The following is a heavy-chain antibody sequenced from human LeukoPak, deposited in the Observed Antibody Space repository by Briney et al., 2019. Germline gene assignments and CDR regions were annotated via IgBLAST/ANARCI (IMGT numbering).Heavy chain of an antibody. Sequence: SGGSLRLSRAASGFTFSSYWMSWVRQAPGKGLEWVANIKQDGSEKYYVDSVKGRFTISRDNAKDSLYLQMNSLRAEDTAVYYCARDSKIQLCDYWGQGTLVTVSS. CDR1: GFTFSSYW. CDR2: IKQDGSEK. V-gene: IGHV3-7*01. D-gene: IGHD5-18*01. J-gene: IGHJ4*02. CDR3: ARDSKIQLCDY.